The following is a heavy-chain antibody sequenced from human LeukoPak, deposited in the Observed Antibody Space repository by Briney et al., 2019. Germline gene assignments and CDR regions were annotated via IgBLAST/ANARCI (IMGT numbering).Heavy chain of an antibody. J-gene: IGHJ4*02. V-gene: IGHV1-18*01. CDR1: GYTLTTYS. CDR2: ISGYTGDT. Sequence: ASVKVSCKASGYTLTTYSISWVRQAPGQGLEWMGWISGYTGDTNYTQKFQDRVTMTTDTSTSTAYMELRSLRSDDTGVYFCSRERARPVTGTWLEYDFWGQGTLVTVSS. D-gene: IGHD6-19*01. CDR3: SRERARPVTGTWLEYDF.